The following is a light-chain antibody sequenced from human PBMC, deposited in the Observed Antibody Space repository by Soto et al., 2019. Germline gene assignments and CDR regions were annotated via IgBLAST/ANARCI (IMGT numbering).Light chain of an antibody. V-gene: IGKV3-15*01. Sequence: MTQSPATLSVSPGEGATLSCKASQNVYNNLAWYQQRPGQPPRLLIYDASTRATGISARFSGSGYGTEFTLTISSLQSEDFAVYFCQQCRNWPLTFGGGTKVDIK. J-gene: IGKJ4*01. CDR3: QQCRNWPLT. CDR1: QNVYNN. CDR2: DAS.